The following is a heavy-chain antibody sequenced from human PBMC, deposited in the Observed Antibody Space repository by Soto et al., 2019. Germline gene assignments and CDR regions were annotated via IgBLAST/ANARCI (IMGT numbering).Heavy chain of an antibody. D-gene: IGHD3-3*01. CDR1: GGSISSYY. V-gene: IGHV4-59*01. CDR2: IYYSGST. CDR3: ARGTAHYDFWSGYYRSNWFDP. Sequence: SETLSLTCTVSGGSISSYYWSWIRQPPGKGLEWIGYIYYSGSTNYNPSLKSRVTISVDTSKNQFPLKLSSVTAADTAVYYCARGTAHYDFWSGYYRSNWFDPWGQGTLVTVSS. J-gene: IGHJ5*02.